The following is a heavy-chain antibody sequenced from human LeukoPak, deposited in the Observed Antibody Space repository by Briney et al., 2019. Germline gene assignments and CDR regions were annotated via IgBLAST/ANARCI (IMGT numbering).Heavy chain of an antibody. D-gene: IGHD5-24*01. Sequence: GGSLRLSCAASGFTFSTFAMSWVRQAPGKGLEWVSAISGSGGGTYYADSVKGRLTISRDNSKNTLYLQMSSLRAEDTAVYYCARGDGYHAFWGQGTLVTVSS. CDR1: GFTFSTFA. V-gene: IGHV3-23*01. CDR2: ISGSGGGT. CDR3: ARGDGYHAF. J-gene: IGHJ4*02.